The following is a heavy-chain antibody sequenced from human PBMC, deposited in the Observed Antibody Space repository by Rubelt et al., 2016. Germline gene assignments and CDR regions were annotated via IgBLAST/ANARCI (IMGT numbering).Heavy chain of an antibody. CDR3: ARNTIFGVVDTYYFDY. Sequence: QLQLQESGPGLVKPSETLSLTCTVSGGSISSSSYYWGWIRQPPGKGLEWIGSIYYRGSTYYNPSLKSRVTISVATSKNMFSLKLGSVTAADTDVYYCARNTIFGVVDTYYFDYWGQGTLVTVSS. CDR1: GGSISSSSYY. CDR2: IYYRGST. J-gene: IGHJ4*02. V-gene: IGHV4-39*07. D-gene: IGHD3-3*01.